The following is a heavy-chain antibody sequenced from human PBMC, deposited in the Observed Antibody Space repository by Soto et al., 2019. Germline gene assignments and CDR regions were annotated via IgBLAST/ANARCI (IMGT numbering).Heavy chain of an antibody. CDR2: IIPIFGTA. Sequence: QVQLVQSGAEVKKPGSSVTVSCQASGGTFSSYAISWVRQAPGQGLEWMGGIIPIFGTANYAQKFQGRVTITADESTSTAYMELSSLRSEDTAVYYCARNPRCGGDCFNWFDPWGQGTLVTVSS. J-gene: IGHJ5*02. CDR1: GGTFSSYA. V-gene: IGHV1-69*01. D-gene: IGHD2-21*02. CDR3: ARNPRCGGDCFNWFDP.